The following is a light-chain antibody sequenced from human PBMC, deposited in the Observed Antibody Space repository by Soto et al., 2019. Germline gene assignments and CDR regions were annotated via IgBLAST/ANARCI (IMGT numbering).Light chain of an antibody. CDR2: DAS. CDR3: QQHTNWRYG. V-gene: IGKV3-11*01. J-gene: IGKJ2*03. CDR1: LSIYDN. Sequence: IVLTQSPATLSLSPGERATLSCRASLSIYDNLAWYQQKPGQAPRLLIYDASNRATGIPARFSGSGSGTDFTLTISSLEPEDFAVYYCQQHTNWRYGFGQGTKLELK.